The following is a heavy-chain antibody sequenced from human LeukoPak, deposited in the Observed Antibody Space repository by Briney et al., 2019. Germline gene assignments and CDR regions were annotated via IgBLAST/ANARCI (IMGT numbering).Heavy chain of an antibody. CDR2: ISSNGGST. V-gene: IGHV3-64*01. J-gene: IGHJ6*02. CDR3: ARIEGYYGMDV. Sequence: PGGSLRLSCAASGFTFSSYAMHWVRQAPGKGLEYVSAISSNGGSTYYANSVKGRFTISRDNSKNTLYLQMGSLRAEDMAVYYCARIEGYYGMDVWGQGTTVTVSS. CDR1: GFTFSSYA.